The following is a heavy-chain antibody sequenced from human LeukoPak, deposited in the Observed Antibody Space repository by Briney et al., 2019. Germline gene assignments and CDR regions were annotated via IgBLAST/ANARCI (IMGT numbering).Heavy chain of an antibody. Sequence: GASVNVSCKASGYSFSNYGISWLRQAPGQGIEWMGWISAHNSNINYAQKFQGRVTMTTDTSRTTAYMELRSLRSDDTAVYYCAGVDYGSGSSGAFDIWGQGTMVTVSS. CDR3: AGVDYGSGSSGAFDI. V-gene: IGHV1-18*01. CDR1: GYSFSNYG. D-gene: IGHD3-10*01. J-gene: IGHJ3*02. CDR2: ISAHNSNI.